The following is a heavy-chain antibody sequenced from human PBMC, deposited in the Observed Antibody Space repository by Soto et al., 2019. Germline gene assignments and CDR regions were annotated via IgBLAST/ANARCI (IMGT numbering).Heavy chain of an antibody. CDR3: ARAYSSSWPIWDYYYGMDV. D-gene: IGHD6-13*01. J-gene: IGHJ6*02. V-gene: IGHV4-59*01. CDR2: IYYSGST. CDR1: GVSISSYY. Sequence: PSETLSLTCTVSGVSISSYYLSWIRQPTGKGLEWIGYIYYSGSTNYNPSLKSRVTISVDTSKNQFSLKLSSVTAADTAVYYCARAYSSSWPIWDYYYGMDVWGQGTTVTVSS.